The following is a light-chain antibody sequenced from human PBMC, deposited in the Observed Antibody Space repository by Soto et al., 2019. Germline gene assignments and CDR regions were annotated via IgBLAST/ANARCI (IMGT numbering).Light chain of an antibody. CDR2: SAY. J-gene: IGKJ2*01. CDR1: RTISSY. CDR3: QQSYDTPYT. Sequence: DIQMTQSPSSLSASVGDRVTITCRASRTISSYLNWYQQKPGKAPQLLIYSAYTLQNGVPSRFSGSGSGTDFTLTISSLKPEDFATYHCQQSYDTPYTFGQGSKLEIK. V-gene: IGKV1-39*01.